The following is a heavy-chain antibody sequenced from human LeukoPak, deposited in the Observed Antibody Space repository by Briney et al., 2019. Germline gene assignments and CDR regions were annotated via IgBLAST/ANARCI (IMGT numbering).Heavy chain of an antibody. CDR1: GFTFSNYW. J-gene: IGHJ4*02. D-gene: IGHD3-22*01. V-gene: IGHV3-74*01. Sequence: GGSLRLSCAASGFTFSNYWMHWVRQVPGKGLVWVSRINDDGSATFYADSVKGRFTISRDNAKNSLYLQMNSLRAEDTAFYYCAKAVIDYDSSGYPYLYFDYWGQGTLVTVSS. CDR3: AKAVIDYDSSGYPYLYFDY. CDR2: INDDGSAT.